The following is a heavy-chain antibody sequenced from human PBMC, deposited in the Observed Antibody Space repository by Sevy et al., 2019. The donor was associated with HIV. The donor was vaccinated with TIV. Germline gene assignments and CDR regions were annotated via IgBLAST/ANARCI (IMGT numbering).Heavy chain of an antibody. CDR2: ISAYNGNT. Sequence: ASVKVSCKASGYTFTSYGISWVRQAPGQGLEWMGWISAYNGNTNYAQKLQGRVTMTTDTSTSTAYMGLRGLRSDDTAVYYCARFYSSGWYELTDGYYYGMDVWGQGTTVTVSS. CDR1: GYTFTSYG. V-gene: IGHV1-18*01. CDR3: ARFYSSGWYELTDGYYYGMDV. J-gene: IGHJ6*02. D-gene: IGHD6-19*01.